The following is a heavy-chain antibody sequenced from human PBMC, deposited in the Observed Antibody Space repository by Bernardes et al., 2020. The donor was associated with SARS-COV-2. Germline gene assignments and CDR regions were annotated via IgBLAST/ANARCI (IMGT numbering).Heavy chain of an antibody. CDR3: TRGLELELITWFDY. J-gene: IGHJ4*02. CDR1: GFTFRSSA. Sequence: GGALLFSCTASGFTFRSSAMHWVRQAPGPGPAWVAVISNDGSIKYYTDSVKGRFTISRDNSKNTLYLLMNSLRTDDTAVYYCTRGLELELITWFDYWGQG. D-gene: IGHD1-7*01. CDR2: ISNDGSIK. V-gene: IGHV3-30-3*01.